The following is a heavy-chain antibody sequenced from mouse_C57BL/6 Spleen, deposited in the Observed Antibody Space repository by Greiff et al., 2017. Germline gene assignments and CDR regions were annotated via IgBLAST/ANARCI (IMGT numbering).Heavy chain of an antibody. J-gene: IGHJ2*01. Sequence: VQLKESGPELVKPGASVKISCKASGYSFTDYNMNWVKQSHGKSLEWIGVINPNYGTTSYNQKFKGKATLTVDQSSSTAYMQLNSLTSEDSAVYYCANSNYVGDYFDYWGQGTTLTVSS. CDR2: INPNYGTT. CDR3: ANSNYVGDYFDY. CDR1: GYSFTDYN. D-gene: IGHD2-5*01. V-gene: IGHV1-39*01.